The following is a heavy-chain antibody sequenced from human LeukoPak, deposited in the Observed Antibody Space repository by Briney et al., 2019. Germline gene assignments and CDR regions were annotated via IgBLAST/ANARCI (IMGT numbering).Heavy chain of an antibody. CDR3: AKDKGYYYGSGSLPFDY. CDR1: GYSFDSYG. CDR2: ISGNNGNT. J-gene: IGHJ4*02. V-gene: IGHV1-18*01. D-gene: IGHD3-10*01. Sequence: ASVKVSCKASGYSFDSYGISWVRQAPGQGLEWMGWISGNNGNTNYAQKIQGRVTMTTDTSTSTAYMELRSLRSDDTAVYYCAKDKGYYYGSGSLPFDYWGQATLVTVSS.